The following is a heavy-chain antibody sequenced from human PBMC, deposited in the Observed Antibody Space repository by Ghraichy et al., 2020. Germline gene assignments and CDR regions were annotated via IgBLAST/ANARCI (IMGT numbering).Heavy chain of an antibody. J-gene: IGHJ5*02. CDR2: INHSGST. D-gene: IGHD2-15*01. Sequence: SETLSLTCAVYGGSFSGYYWSWIRQPPGKGLEWIGEINHSGSTNYNPSLKSRVTISVDTSKNQFSLKLSSVTAADTAVYYCARGRGSMLTRGLGGFDPWGQGTLVTVSS. CDR1: GGSFSGYY. V-gene: IGHV4-34*01. CDR3: ARGRGSMLTRGLGGFDP.